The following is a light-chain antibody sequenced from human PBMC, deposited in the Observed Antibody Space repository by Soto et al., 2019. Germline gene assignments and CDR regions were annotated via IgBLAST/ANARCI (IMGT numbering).Light chain of an antibody. J-gene: IGKJ2*01. CDR1: QSVITSY. CDR2: GVS. CDR3: QHYGTSPPMYT. Sequence: EIVLTQSPGTLSLSPGERATLSCRASQSVITSYLAWYQQKPGQAPRLLIHGVSTRATGIPDRFSGSGSGTDFTLTISRLEPEDFAVYYCQHYGTSPPMYTFGQGTKLEIK. V-gene: IGKV3-20*01.